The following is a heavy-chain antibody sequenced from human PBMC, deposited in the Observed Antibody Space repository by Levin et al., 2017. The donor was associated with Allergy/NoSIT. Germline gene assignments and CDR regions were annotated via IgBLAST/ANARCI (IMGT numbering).Heavy chain of an antibody. Sequence: SETLSLTCTVSGGSISSYYWSWIRQPPGKGLEWIGYIYYSGSTNYNPSLKSRVTISVDTSKNQFSLKLSSVTAADTAVYYCARGNVLLWFRDPSEKYYFDYWGQGTLVTVSS. V-gene: IGHV4-59*01. CDR1: GGSISSYY. CDR3: ARGNVLLWFRDPSEKYYFDY. J-gene: IGHJ4*02. D-gene: IGHD3-10*01. CDR2: IYYSGST.